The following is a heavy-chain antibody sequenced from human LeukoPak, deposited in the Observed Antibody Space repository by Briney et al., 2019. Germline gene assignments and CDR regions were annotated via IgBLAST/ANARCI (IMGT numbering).Heavy chain of an antibody. CDR2: ISSSSSYI. Sequence: PGGSLRLSCAASGFTFSSYSMNWVRQAPGKGLEWVSSISSSSSYIYYADSVKGRFTISRDNAKNSLYLQMNSLRAEDTAVYYCARDVSTHYDFCDYWGQGTLVTVSS. J-gene: IGHJ4*02. D-gene: IGHD3-3*01. CDR1: GFTFSSYS. V-gene: IGHV3-21*04. CDR3: ARDVSTHYDFCDY.